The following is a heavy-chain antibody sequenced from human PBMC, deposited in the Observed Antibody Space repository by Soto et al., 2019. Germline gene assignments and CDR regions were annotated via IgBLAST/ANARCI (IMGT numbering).Heavy chain of an antibody. D-gene: IGHD1-20*01. CDR1: GGSFSGYY. CDR2: INHSGST. CDR3: ARRKRGITGTPLDY. V-gene: IGHV4-34*01. J-gene: IGHJ4*02. Sequence: QVQLQQWGAGLLKPSETLSLTCAVYGGSFSGYYWSWIRQPPGKGLEWIGEINHSGSTNYNPSLKSRVTISVDTSKNQFSLKPSSVTAADTAVYYCARRKRGITGTPLDYWGQGTLVTVSS.